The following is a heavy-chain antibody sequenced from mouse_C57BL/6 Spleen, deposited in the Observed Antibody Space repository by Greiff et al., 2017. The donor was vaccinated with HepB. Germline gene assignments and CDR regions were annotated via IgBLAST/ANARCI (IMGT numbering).Heavy chain of an antibody. Sequence: DVKLVESGGDLVKPGGSLKLSCAASGFTFSSYGMSWVRQTPDKRLEWVATISSGGSYTYYPDSVKGRFTISRDNAKNTLYLQMSSLKSEDTAMYYCARLSSTVVSYYAMDYWGQGTSVTVSS. J-gene: IGHJ4*01. D-gene: IGHD1-1*01. CDR1: GFTFSSYG. CDR3: ARLSSTVVSYYAMDY. V-gene: IGHV5-6*02. CDR2: ISSGGSYT.